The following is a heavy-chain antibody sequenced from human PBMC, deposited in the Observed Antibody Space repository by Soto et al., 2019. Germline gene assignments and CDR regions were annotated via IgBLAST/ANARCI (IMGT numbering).Heavy chain of an antibody. D-gene: IGHD2-2*01. CDR2: VSTGGDTI. Sequence: GGSLRLSCAASGISFSNYVMSWVRQAPGKGLEWVSTVSTGGDTIHYADPVKGRFTISRDNPKNTLYLDMNSLRADDTAVYYCAQYRDHSSGNTCYRWFDPWGQGTLVTVSS. CDR1: GISFSNYV. CDR3: AQYRDHSSGNTCYRWFDP. V-gene: IGHV3-23*01. J-gene: IGHJ5*02.